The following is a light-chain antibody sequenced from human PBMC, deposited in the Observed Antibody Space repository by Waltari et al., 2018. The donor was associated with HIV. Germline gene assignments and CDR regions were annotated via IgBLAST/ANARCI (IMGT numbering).Light chain of an antibody. V-gene: IGLV2-14*03. Sequence: QSALSQPPSVSESTGQSVAISSSGGPGALGRYNFVSWYQQHPDKTPRLILFDVNNRPSGISDRFSGSKSGTTASLTISTVQTDDEADYYCASYTVNSTGVFGTGTKLTVL. CDR1: PGALGRYNF. CDR2: DVN. J-gene: IGLJ1*01. CDR3: ASYTVNSTGV.